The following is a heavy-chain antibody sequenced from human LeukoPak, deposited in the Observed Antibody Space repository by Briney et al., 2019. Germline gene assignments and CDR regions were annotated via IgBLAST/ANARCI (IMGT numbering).Heavy chain of an antibody. J-gene: IGHJ6*02. CDR1: GFTVSSYY. V-gene: IGHV3-66*01. CDR3: ARSYSNHLFGMDV. D-gene: IGHD4-11*01. CDR2: MYSGGST. Sequence: ETGGSLRLSCAVSGFTVSSYYMTWVRQAPGKGLEWVSVMYSGGSTYYADSVKGRVAISRDNSQNTVFLQMNSVRVEDTAVYYCARSYSNHLFGMDVWGQGTAVTVSS.